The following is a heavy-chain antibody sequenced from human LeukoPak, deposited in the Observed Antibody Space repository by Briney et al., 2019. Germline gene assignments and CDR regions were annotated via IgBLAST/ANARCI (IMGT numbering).Heavy chain of an antibody. CDR1: GYTFTSDG. Sequence: SVKVSCKTSGYTFTSDGISWVRQAPGQGLEWMGGIIPIFGTANYAQKFQGRVTITADESTSTAYMELSSLRSEDTAVYYCARDSEDYYYDSSGYYLAGMDVWGQGTTVTVSS. D-gene: IGHD3-22*01. CDR2: IIPIFGTA. CDR3: ARDSEDYYYDSSGYYLAGMDV. V-gene: IGHV1-69*13. J-gene: IGHJ6*02.